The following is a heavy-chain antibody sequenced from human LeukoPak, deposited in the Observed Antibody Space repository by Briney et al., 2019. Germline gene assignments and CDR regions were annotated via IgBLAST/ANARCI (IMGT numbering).Heavy chain of an antibody. Sequence: SETLSLTCAVSVGSIRSSNWWSWVRRSPGKGLEWIGEIYESGNTNYNPSLKSRVTISVDKSKNQFSLKLSSVTAADTAVYYCARDSGNWFDPWGQGTLVTVSS. CDR2: IYESGNT. CDR1: VGSIRSSNW. CDR3: ARDSGNWFDP. D-gene: IGHD3-10*01. J-gene: IGHJ5*01. V-gene: IGHV4-4*02.